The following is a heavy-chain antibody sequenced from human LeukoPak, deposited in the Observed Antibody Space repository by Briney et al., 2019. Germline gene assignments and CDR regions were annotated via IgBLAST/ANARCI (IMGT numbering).Heavy chain of an antibody. J-gene: IGHJ3*02. CDR3: ARVVNGLKGQLGAFDI. V-gene: IGHV1-46*01. Sequence: ASVKVSCKASGYTFTSYYMHWVRQAPGQGLEWMGIINPSGGSTSYAQKFQGRVTMTRDMSTSTVYMELGSLRSEDTAVYYCARVVNGLKGQLGAFDIWGQGTMVTVSS. CDR1: GYTFTSYY. CDR2: INPSGGST. D-gene: IGHD1-1*01.